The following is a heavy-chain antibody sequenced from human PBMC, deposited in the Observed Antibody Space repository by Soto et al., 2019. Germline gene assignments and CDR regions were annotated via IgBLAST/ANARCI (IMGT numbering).Heavy chain of an antibody. D-gene: IGHD2-15*01. J-gene: IGHJ5*02. CDR1: GGTFTSYA. CDR3: AGEGPASSGDLNWIIDP. Sequence: VQLEQSGAEVKKPGSSVKVSCKASGGTFTSYAISWVRQAPGQGLEWMGGIIPLFGTTEYAQKFQDRVTITADESTTTAYMELSSLSSEDTAVYFCAGEGPASSGDLNWIIDPWGQGTLVTVSS. CDR2: IIPLFGTT. V-gene: IGHV1-69*12.